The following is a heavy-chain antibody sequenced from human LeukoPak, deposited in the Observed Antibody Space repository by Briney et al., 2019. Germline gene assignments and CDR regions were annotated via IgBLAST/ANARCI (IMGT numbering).Heavy chain of an antibody. Sequence: SGGSLRLSCVASGFTFSHYAMSWVRQAPGKGPEGVSGISGSGADTYYTDSVNGRFTISRDNSKNALSLQMNSLRADDTAIYYCAKDSGHIVTNWFDPWGQGTLVTVSS. CDR2: ISGSGADT. CDR1: GFTFSHYA. CDR3: AKDSGHIVTNWFDP. J-gene: IGHJ5*02. V-gene: IGHV3-23*01. D-gene: IGHD4-11*01.